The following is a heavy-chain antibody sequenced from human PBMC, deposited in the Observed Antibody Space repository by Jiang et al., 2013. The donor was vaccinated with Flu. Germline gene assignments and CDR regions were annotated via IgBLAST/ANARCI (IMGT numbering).Heavy chain of an antibody. J-gene: IGHJ6*02. CDR1: GYTLTYHY. Sequence: SGAEVKKTGSSVRPSCEAPGYTLTYHYLHWVRQAPGQPLEWMGWITPCDGATSYAQQLQDRVTITTDGSMTIVYLELSSLRPEDTGIYYCLRSELLPTGDDLHVWGQGTTVTVSS. V-gene: IGHV1-45*02. D-gene: IGHD3-10*01. CDR2: ITPCDGAT. CDR3: LRSELLPTGDDLHV.